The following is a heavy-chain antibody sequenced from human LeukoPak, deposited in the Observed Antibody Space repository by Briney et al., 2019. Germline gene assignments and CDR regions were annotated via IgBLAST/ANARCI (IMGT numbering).Heavy chain of an antibody. D-gene: IGHD6-6*01. Sequence: AGGSLRLSCAASGFTVSSNYMSWVRQAPGKGLEWVSVIYSGGSTYYADSVKGRFTISRDNSKNTLYLQMDSLRAEDTAVYYCARTLLVPGYYFDYWGQGTLVTVSS. CDR1: GFTVSSNY. V-gene: IGHV3-66*02. CDR2: IYSGGST. CDR3: ARTLLVPGYYFDY. J-gene: IGHJ4*02.